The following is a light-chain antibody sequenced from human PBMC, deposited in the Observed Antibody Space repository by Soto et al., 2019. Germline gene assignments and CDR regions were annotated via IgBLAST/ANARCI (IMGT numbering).Light chain of an antibody. Sequence: QSVLTQPPSASGTPGQRVTIACSASRSNIRSNYVYWYQQLPGTAPKLLIYRNDQRPSGVPERFSGSKSGTSASLAISGLRSDDEADYYCAAWDDSLSGPVFGGRTKLTVL. J-gene: IGLJ2*01. CDR1: RSNIRSNY. CDR3: AAWDDSLSGPV. CDR2: RND. V-gene: IGLV1-47*01.